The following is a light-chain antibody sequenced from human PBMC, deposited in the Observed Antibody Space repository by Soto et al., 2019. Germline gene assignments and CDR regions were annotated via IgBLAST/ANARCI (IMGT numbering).Light chain of an antibody. CDR1: QSVSSY. J-gene: IGKJ2*01. Sequence: EIVLTQSPATLSLSPGERATLSCRASQSVSSYLAWYQQKPGQAPMLLIYGASNRATGIPARFSGSGSGTDFTLTISSLEPEDFAVYYCQHRGKWPRTFGQGTKLEIK. V-gene: IGKV3-11*01. CDR3: QHRGKWPRT. CDR2: GAS.